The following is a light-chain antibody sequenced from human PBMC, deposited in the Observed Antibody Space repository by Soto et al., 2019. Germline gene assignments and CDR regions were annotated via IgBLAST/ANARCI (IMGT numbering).Light chain of an antibody. J-gene: IGKJ4*01. Sequence: EIVVTQSPGTLSLSPGERATLSCRASQSVSSSYLAWYQQKPGQAPRLLIYGASSRATGIPDRFSGSWSATDFTLTISRLEPEDFAVYYCQQYGSSPRLTFGGGTKVEIK. CDR2: GAS. V-gene: IGKV3-20*01. CDR3: QQYGSSPRLT. CDR1: QSVSSSY.